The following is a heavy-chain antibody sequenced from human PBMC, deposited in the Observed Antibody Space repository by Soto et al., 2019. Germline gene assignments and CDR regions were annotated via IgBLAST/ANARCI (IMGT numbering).Heavy chain of an antibody. CDR2: ISAFNGNT. D-gene: IGHD3-22*01. J-gene: IGHJ4*02. V-gene: IGHV1-18*04. CDR3: ARADPYDSSGYHEDY. Sequence: QVQLVQSGAEVKKPGASVKVSCKASGYTFTSYGISWVRQAPGQGLEWMGWISAFNGNTNYAQKLQGRVTMTTDTSTSTAYMELRSLRSDDTAVYYCARADPYDSSGYHEDYWGQGTLVTVSS. CDR1: GYTFTSYG.